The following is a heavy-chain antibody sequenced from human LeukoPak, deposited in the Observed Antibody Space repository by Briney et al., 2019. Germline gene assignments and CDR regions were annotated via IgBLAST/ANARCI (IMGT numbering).Heavy chain of an antibody. J-gene: IGHJ4*02. Sequence: PGGFLRLSCAASGFTVSSTYMSWVRQAPGKGLEWVSVIYSGGTTYYADSVKGRLTISRDNSKNTLYLQMNSLRAEDTAVYYCASGTQLWHGGYWGQGTLVTVSS. CDR3: ASGTQLWHGGY. CDR2: IYSGGTT. V-gene: IGHV3-66*02. D-gene: IGHD5-18*01. CDR1: GFTVSSTY.